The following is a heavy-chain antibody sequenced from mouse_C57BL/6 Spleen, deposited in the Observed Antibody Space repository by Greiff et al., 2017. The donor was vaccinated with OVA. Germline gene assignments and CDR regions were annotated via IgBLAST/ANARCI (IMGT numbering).Heavy chain of an antibody. V-gene: IGHV5-16*01. D-gene: IGHD6-1*01. J-gene: IGHJ1*03. CDR2: INYDGSST. CDR3: ARDGTVLASYWYFDV. Sequence: EVQLVESEGGLVQPGSSMKLSCTASGFTFSDYYMAWVRQVPEKGLEWVANINYDGSSTSYLDSLKSRFIISRDNAKNILYLQMSSLESEDTATYYCARDGTVLASYWYFDVWGTGTTVTVSA. CDR1: GFTFSDYY.